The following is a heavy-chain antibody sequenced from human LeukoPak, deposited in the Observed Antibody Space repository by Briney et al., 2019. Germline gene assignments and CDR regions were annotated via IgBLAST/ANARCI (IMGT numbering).Heavy chain of an antibody. D-gene: IGHD3-9*01. CDR2: IYYSGST. Sequence: SETLSLTCTVSGGSISSGGYYWSWIRQHPGKGLEWIGYIYYSGSTYYNPSLKSRVTISVDTSKNQFSLKLSSVTAADTAVYYCARAILTGRVFGYWGQGTLVTVSS. J-gene: IGHJ4*02. V-gene: IGHV4-31*03. CDR1: GGSISSGGYY. CDR3: ARAILTGRVFGY.